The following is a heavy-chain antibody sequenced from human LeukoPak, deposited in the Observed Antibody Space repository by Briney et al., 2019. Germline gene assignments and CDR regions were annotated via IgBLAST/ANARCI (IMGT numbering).Heavy chain of an antibody. CDR3: ARDGYCSSTSCYTVYYYYYMDV. D-gene: IGHD2-2*02. J-gene: IGHJ6*03. CDR1: GFTFSSYS. V-gene: IGHV3-21*01. Sequence: PGGSLRLSCAASGFTFSSYSMNWVRQAPGKGLEWVSSISSSSSYIYYADSVKGRFTISRDNAKNSLYLQMNSLRAEDTAVYYCARDGYCSSTSCYTVYYYYYMDVWGKGSTVTVSS. CDR2: ISSSSSYI.